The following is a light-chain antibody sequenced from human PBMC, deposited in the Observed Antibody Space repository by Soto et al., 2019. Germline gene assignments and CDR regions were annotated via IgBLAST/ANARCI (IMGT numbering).Light chain of an antibody. J-gene: IGKJ1*01. CDR1: QSVSSSY. CDR3: QQRSNWSPT. Sequence: EIVLTQSPGTLSLSPGERATLSCRASQSVSSSYLAWYQQKPGQAPRLLIYGASNRATGIPDRFSGSGSGTDFTLTISRLEPEDFAVYYCQQRSNWSPTFGQGTKVDIK. CDR2: GAS. V-gene: IGKV3D-20*02.